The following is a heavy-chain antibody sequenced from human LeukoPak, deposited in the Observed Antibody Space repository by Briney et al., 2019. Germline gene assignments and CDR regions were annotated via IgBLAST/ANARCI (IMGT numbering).Heavy chain of an antibody. CDR2: ISTYNGNT. CDR1: GYTFNIYV. Sequence: ASVKVSCKASGYTFNIYVIIWVRQAPGQGLEWVGWISTYNGNTNYAPNIQDRVTMTTDTSKSTAYMELRSLRSDDTAVYYCGRALLGGSDIYTPFSYWGQGTLVTVSS. V-gene: IGHV1-18*01. J-gene: IGHJ4*02. CDR3: GRALLGGSDIYTPFSY. D-gene: IGHD3-10*01.